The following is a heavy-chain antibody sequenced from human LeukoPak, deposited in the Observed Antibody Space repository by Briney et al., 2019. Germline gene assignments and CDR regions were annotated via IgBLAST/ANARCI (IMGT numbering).Heavy chain of an antibody. V-gene: IGHV3-23*01. D-gene: IGHD4-17*01. Sequence: GGSLRLSCAASGFTFSSYAMSWVRQAPGKGLEWVSAISGSGGSTYYADSVKGRFTISRDNSNNTVYLQMDSLRTGDTAVYYCAKALSMTTVGYFQHWGQGTLVTVSS. CDR3: AKALSMTTVGYFQH. CDR2: ISGSGGST. J-gene: IGHJ4*02. CDR1: GFTFSSYA.